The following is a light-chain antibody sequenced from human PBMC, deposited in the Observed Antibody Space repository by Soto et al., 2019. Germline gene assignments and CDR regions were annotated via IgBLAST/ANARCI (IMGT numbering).Light chain of an antibody. CDR1: QSVSSIY. J-gene: IGKJ1*01. Sequence: EIVLTQSPGTLSLSPGERATLSCRASQSVSSIYLAWYQQKPGQAPRLLIYGASSRATGIPDRFSGSGSGTDFTLTISRLEPEDFAAYYCQQYGSSPGTFGHGTKVEIK. V-gene: IGKV3-20*01. CDR2: GAS. CDR3: QQYGSSPGT.